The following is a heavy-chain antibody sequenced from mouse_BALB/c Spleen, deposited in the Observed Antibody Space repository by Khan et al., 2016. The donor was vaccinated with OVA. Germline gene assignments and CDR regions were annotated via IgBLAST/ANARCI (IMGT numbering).Heavy chain of an antibody. V-gene: IGHV3-2*02. CDR3: ARSGKYRYEDWFAY. D-gene: IGHD2-14*01. CDR2: ISYSGST. J-gene: IGHJ3*01. Sequence: EVQLVESGPGLVKPSQSLSLTCTVTGYSITCDYAWNWIRQFPGNKLEWMGYISYSGSTSYNPSLKSRISITRDTSKNQFFLQLNSVTTEDTATYYCARSGKYRYEDWFAYWGQGTLVTVSA. CDR1: GYSITCDYA.